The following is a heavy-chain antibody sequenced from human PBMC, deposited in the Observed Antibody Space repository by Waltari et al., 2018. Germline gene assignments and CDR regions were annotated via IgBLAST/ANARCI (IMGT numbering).Heavy chain of an antibody. CDR2: IGSRGSPI. CDR3: ATRLL. J-gene: IGHJ6*02. D-gene: IGHD3-10*01. Sequence: EMQLVESGGGLVQPGGSLRLFCAASEFDFSDFELNWIRQAPGKGLEWLSHIGSRGSPIYYADSVRGRFTMSRDNAKNSLFLQMNSLRADDTAVYYCATRLLRGQGTTVTVSS. V-gene: IGHV3-48*03. CDR1: EFDFSDFE.